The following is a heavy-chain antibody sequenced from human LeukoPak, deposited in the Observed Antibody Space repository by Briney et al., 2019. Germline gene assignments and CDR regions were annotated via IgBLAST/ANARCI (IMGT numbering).Heavy chain of an antibody. CDR2: ISGSGGST. D-gene: IGHD2-2*01. J-gene: IGHJ4*02. Sequence: GGSLRLSCAASGFTFSSYAMSWVRQAPGKGLEWVSAISGSGGSTYYADSVKGRFTISRDNSKNTLHLQMNSLRAGDTAVYYCFGLRRYCSSTSCDNDYWGQGTLVTVSS. CDR1: GFTFSSYA. V-gene: IGHV3-23*01. CDR3: FGLRRYCSSTSCDNDY.